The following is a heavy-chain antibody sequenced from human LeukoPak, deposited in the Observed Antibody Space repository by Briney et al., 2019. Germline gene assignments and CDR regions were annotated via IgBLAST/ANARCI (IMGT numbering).Heavy chain of an antibody. D-gene: IGHD6-19*01. CDR2: IYYSGST. CDR1: GGSISSSSYY. CDR3: ARQPSSGWLYNGFDP. Sequence: PSETLSLTCTVSGGSISSSSYYWGWVRQPPGKGLEWSGGIYYSGSTYYHPSLKSRVTISVDTPKNQFSLKLSSVTAPDTSVYHCARQPSSGWLYNGFDPWGQATLVTVSS. J-gene: IGHJ5*02. V-gene: IGHV4-39*01.